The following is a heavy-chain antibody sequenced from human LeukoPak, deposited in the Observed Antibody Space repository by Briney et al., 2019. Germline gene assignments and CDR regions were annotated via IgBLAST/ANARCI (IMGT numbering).Heavy chain of an antibody. J-gene: IGHJ4*02. V-gene: IGHV3-48*04. CDR2: ISSSGSTI. CDR1: GFTFSSYS. D-gene: IGHD1-26*01. CDR3: ARDESVRHSIVGATLDY. Sequence: GGSLRLSCAASGFTFSSYSMNWVRQAPGKGLEWVSYISSSGSTIYYADSVKGRFTISRDNAKNSLYLQMNSLRAEDTAVYYCARDESVRHSIVGATLDYWGQGTLVTVSS.